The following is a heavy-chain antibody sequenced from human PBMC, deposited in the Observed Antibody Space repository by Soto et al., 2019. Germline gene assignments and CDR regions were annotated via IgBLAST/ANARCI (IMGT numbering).Heavy chain of an antibody. J-gene: IGHJ3*02. V-gene: IGHV4-59*08. CDR3: ARTPWEGIAAAGTAFDI. CDR1: GGSISSYY. Sequence: SETLSLTCTVSGGSISSYYWSWIRQPPGKGLEWIGYIYYSGSTNYTPSLKSRVTISVDTSKNQFSLKLSSVTAADTAVYYCARTPWEGIAAAGTAFDIWGQGTMVTVSS. CDR2: IYYSGST. D-gene: IGHD6-13*01.